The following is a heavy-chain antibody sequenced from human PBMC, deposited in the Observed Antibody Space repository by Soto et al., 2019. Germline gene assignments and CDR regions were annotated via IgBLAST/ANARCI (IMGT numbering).Heavy chain of an antibody. V-gene: IGHV1-58*01. CDR2: SVVGNSNT. CDR3: AADVGGYIYSIGKY. D-gene: IGHD4-4*01. J-gene: IGHJ4*02. CDR1: GFTFSSSA. Sequence: QMQLVQSGPEVKKPGTSVKVSCKASGFTFSSSAVHWVRQARGHRLEWIGWSVVGNSNTNYARGLQERVTITKDMTTSTAYMELSGLRSEDTSVYYCAADVGGYIYSIGKYWGQGTLVTVSS.